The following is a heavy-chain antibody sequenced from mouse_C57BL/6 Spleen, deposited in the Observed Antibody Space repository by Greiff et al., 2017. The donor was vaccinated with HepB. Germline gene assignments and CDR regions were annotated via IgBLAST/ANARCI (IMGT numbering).Heavy chain of an antibody. CDR3: TKPPLITTVVAHWYFDV. J-gene: IGHJ1*03. CDR1: GYTFTDYE. D-gene: IGHD1-1*01. V-gene: IGHV1-15*01. CDR2: IDPETGGT. Sequence: QVQLKESGAELVRPGASVTLSCKASGYTFTDYEMHWVKQTPVHGLEWIGAIDPETGGTAYNQKFKGKAILTADKSSSTAYMELRSLTSEDSAVYYCTKPPLITTVVAHWYFDVWGTGTTVTVSS.